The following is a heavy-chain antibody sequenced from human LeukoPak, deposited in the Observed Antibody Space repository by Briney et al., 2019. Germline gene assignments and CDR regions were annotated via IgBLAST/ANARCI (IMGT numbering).Heavy chain of an antibody. CDR1: GFIFTTYA. V-gene: IGHV3-23*01. D-gene: IGHD4-23*01. CDR2: ISGSDSGT. CDR3: AKDEGDYGGSLDY. J-gene: IGHJ4*02. Sequence: GGSLRLSCAASGFIFTTYAMSWVRQAPGKGLEWVSGISGSDSGTYYADSVKGRFTISRDNSKNTLYLQMNSLRVEDTAVYYCAKDEGDYGGSLDYWGQGTLVTVSS.